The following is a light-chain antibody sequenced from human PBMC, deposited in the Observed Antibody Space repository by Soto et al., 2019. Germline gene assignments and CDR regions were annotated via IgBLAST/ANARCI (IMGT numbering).Light chain of an antibody. CDR3: KQSYSTQVT. J-gene: IGKJ5*01. V-gene: IGKV1-39*01. Sequence: DIQMTQSPSSLSASVGDRVTITCRASQSISGYLNWYQQKPGKAPKLLIYAASSLQSGVPSRFSGSGSGTDFPLTISSLKPEDFPTYYCKQSYSTQVTFGQGTRLEIK. CDR2: AAS. CDR1: QSISGY.